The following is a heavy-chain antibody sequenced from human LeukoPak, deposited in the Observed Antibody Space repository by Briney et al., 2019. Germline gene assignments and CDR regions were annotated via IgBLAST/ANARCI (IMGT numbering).Heavy chain of an antibody. CDR2: ISSNSDNT. CDR1: GYTFTSYG. D-gene: IGHD3-16*01. J-gene: IGHJ4*02. CDR3: ARDWGSIKVITDY. Sequence: ASVKVSCKATGYTFTSYGISWVRQAPRQGLEWMGWISSNSDNTNYAQKLQGRVTMTTDTSTSIAYMELRSLRSDDTAVYYCARDWGSIKVITDYWGQGTLVTVSS. V-gene: IGHV1-18*01.